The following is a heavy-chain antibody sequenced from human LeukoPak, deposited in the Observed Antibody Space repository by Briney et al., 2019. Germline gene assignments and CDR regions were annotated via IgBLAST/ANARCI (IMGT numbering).Heavy chain of an antibody. Sequence: GASVKVSCKASGYTFTGDYMNWVRQAPGQGLEWMGWINPNSGGTNYAQKFQGRVTMTRDTSISTAYMELTRLRSDDTAVYYCARGFMGGQGFDPWGQGTLVTVSS. CDR3: ARGFMGGQGFDP. CDR1: GYTFTGDY. J-gene: IGHJ5*02. CDR2: INPNSGGT. V-gene: IGHV1-2*02. D-gene: IGHD1-26*01.